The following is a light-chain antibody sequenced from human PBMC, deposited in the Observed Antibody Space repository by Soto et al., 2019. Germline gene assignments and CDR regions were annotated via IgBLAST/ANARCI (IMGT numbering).Light chain of an antibody. CDR2: AAS. CDR1: QSISNY. CDR3: HQNYNVPPWT. J-gene: IGKJ1*01. V-gene: IGKV1-39*01. Sequence: DIQMTQSPSSLSASVGDRVTITCRASQSISNYLDWYQLKPSKAPKLLIYAASSLQSGVPSRFTGSGSGTDFTLTISNLQAEDFATYYCHQNYNVPPWTFGQGTKVEIK.